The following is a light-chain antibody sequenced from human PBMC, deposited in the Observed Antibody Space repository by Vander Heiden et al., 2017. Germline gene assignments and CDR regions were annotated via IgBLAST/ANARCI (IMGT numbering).Light chain of an antibody. CDR3: TSYTSISTWV. V-gene: IGLV2-14*01. CDR1: STDAGGSNC. J-gene: IGLJ3*02. CDR2: VVS. Sequence: QSAPTQAASVSGSPGQAITISSTGTSTDAGGSNCGSWYQQHPGNAPNLIINVVSNRPSGVSNRFSGSKSGNTASLTISGLQAADEAHYCCTSYTSISTWVFGGGTKLTVL.